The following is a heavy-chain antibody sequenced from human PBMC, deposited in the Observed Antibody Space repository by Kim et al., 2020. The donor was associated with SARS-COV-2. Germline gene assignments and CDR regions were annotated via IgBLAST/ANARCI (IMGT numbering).Heavy chain of an antibody. Sequence: GESLKISCKASGYSFKIFWIGWVRQLPGKGLEWMGVVYPDDSETKYSPSFQGQVTISADKSITTAYLEWSRLKASDTAMYFCARQTGYGSSIDFWGQGTPVTVSS. D-gene: IGHD6-13*01. CDR2: VYPDDSET. CDR3: ARQTGYGSSIDF. CDR1: GYSFKIFW. V-gene: IGHV5-51*01. J-gene: IGHJ4*02.